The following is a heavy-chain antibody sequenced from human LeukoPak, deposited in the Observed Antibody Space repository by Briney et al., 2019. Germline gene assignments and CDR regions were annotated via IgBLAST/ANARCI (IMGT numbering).Heavy chain of an antibody. CDR2: IYYSGST. V-gene: IGHV4-59*01. CDR1: GGSNSSYY. CDR3: ARVLAPDLPVFDY. J-gene: IGHJ4*02. D-gene: IGHD1-14*01. Sequence: SETLSLTCTVSGGSNSSYYWSWIRQPPGKGLEWIGYIYYSGSTNYNPSLKSRVTISVDTSKNQFSLKLSSVTAADTAVYYCARVLAPDLPVFDYWGQGTLVTVSS.